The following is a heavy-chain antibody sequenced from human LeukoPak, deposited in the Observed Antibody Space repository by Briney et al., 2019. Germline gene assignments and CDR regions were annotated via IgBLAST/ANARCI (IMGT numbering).Heavy chain of an antibody. Sequence: GGSLRLSCAASGFTFSSYAMHWVRQAPGKGLEWVAVISYDGSNKYYADSVKGRFTISRDNSKNTLYLQMNSLRAEDTAVYYCARGVPRGVYFDYWGQGTLVTVSS. CDR3: ARGVPRGVYFDY. CDR2: ISYDGSNK. CDR1: GFTFSSYA. D-gene: IGHD3-16*01. V-gene: IGHV3-30-3*01. J-gene: IGHJ4*02.